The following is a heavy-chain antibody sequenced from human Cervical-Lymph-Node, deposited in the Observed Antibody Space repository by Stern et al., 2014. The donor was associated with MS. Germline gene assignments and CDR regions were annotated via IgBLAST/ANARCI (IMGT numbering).Heavy chain of an antibody. J-gene: IGHJ6*02. V-gene: IGHV3-9*01. D-gene: IGHD2-15*01. CDR3: ARDRVVAEGFYYGMDV. CDR2: IGWNGGST. Sequence: QLVESGGGLVQPGGSLRLSCAASGFRFDDYALHWVRQVPGKGLEWVSGIGWNGGSTDYAHSVKGRFTISRDNAKSSLYLQMNSLRAEDTALYFCARDRVVAEGFYYGMDVWGQGTTVTVSS. CDR1: GFRFDDYA.